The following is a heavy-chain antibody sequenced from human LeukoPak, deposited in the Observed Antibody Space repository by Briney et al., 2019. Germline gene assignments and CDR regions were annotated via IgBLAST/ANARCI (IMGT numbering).Heavy chain of an antibody. CDR1: GYSISSGYY. V-gene: IGHV4-38-2*01. D-gene: IGHD3-3*01. CDR2: IYHSGST. CDR3: ARVVQDLWSGYYVGGLLDY. Sequence: SETLSLTCAVSGYSISSGYYWGWIRQPPGKGLEWMGSIYHSGSTYYNPSLKSRVTISVDTSKNQFSLKLSSVTAADTAAYDCARVVQDLWSGYYVGGLLDYWGQGTLVTVSS. J-gene: IGHJ4*02.